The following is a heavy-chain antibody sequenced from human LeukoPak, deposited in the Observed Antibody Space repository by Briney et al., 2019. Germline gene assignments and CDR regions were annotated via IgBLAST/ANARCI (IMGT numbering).Heavy chain of an antibody. CDR3: ARGNSGWYLDY. Sequence: SVRVSCKASGYTFTGYYMYWVRQAPGQGLEWMGWINPNSGGSKYAQKFQGRVAMTRDTSISTVYMELSSLRSDDTAVYYCARGNSGWYLDYWGQGTLVTVSS. CDR1: GYTFTGYY. J-gene: IGHJ4*02. CDR2: INPNSGGS. V-gene: IGHV1-2*02. D-gene: IGHD6-19*01.